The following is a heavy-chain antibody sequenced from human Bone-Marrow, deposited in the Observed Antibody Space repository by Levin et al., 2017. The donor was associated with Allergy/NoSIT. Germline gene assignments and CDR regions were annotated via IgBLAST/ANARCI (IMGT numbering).Heavy chain of an antibody. CDR2: TSYNGVSR. J-gene: IGHJ3*02. CDR3: ATSPTWDDAFDK. CDR1: GFTFGNNNA. V-gene: IGHV3-30-3*01. Sequence: GGSLRLSCAASGFTFGNNNALHWVRQAPGRGLEWVAVTSYNGVSRYYADSVKGRFTISGDNSKNTLHLQMNSLRLEDTAVYFCATSPTWDDAFDKWGQGTMVIVSS. D-gene: IGHD1-26*01.